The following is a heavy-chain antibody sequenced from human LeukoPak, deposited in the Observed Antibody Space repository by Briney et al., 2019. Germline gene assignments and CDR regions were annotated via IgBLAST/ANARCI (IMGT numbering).Heavy chain of an antibody. J-gene: IGHJ3*02. D-gene: IGHD3-22*01. CDR3: AKAGYDSSGYGLDAFDI. CDR2: IRYDGSNK. CDR1: GFTFSSYG. Sequence: PGGSLRLSCAASGFTFSSYGMHWVRHARGKGLEWVAFIRYDGSNKYYADSVKGRFTISRDNSKNTLYLQMNSLRAEDTAVYYCAKAGYDSSGYGLDAFDIWGQGTMVTVSS. V-gene: IGHV3-30*02.